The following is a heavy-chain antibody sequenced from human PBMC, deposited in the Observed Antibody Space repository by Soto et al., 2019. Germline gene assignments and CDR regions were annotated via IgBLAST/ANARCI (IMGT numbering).Heavy chain of an antibody. CDR1: GGSISSYY. CDR2: IYYSGST. V-gene: IGHV4-59*08. CDR3: ARRNIAPLPGMAV. D-gene: IGHD6-6*01. Sequence: PSETLSLTCTVSGGSISSYYWSWIRQPPGKGLEWIGYIYYSGSTNYNPSPKIRVTISLDTSKNQFSLKLSSVTAADPAVYYCARRNIAPLPGMAVWGKGTTVTVSS. J-gene: IGHJ6*03.